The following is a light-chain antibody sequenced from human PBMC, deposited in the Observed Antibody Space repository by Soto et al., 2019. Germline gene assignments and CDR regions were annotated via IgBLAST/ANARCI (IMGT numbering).Light chain of an antibody. Sequence: DIQMTQSPPTLSASVGDRVTITCRASQSMNDWLAWYQQKPGKAPKVLIYDASSLQSGVPSRFSGSGSGTEFTLTIDSLQPDDVATYYCLRYNAFSQTFGQGTKVDIK. J-gene: IGKJ1*01. CDR1: QSMNDW. V-gene: IGKV1-5*01. CDR2: DAS. CDR3: LRYNAFSQT.